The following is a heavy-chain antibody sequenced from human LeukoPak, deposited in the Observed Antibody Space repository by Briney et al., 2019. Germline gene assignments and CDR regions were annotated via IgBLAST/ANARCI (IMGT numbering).Heavy chain of an antibody. V-gene: IGHV1-46*01. CDR3: ARDNSVGNIAWWFDP. J-gene: IGHJ5*02. CDR1: GYSFTSNY. CDR2: INPTGTST. D-gene: IGHD1-26*01. Sequence: GASVKVSCKASGYSFTSNYMHWVRQAPGQGLEWVGLINPTGTSTTHAQKFQGRVTMTRDMSTTTDYMELSSLRSEETAVYYCARDNSVGNIAWWFDPWGQGTLVTVSS.